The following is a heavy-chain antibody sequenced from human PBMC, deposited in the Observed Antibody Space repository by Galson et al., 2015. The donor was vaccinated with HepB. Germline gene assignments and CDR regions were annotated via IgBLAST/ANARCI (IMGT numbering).Heavy chain of an antibody. CDR1: GGTFSSYA. Sequence: SVKVSCKASGGTFSSYAISWVRQAPGQGLEWMGRIIPILGIANYAQKFQGRVTITADKSTSTAYMELSSLRSEDTAVYYCARRYSGSYGGGDAFDIWGQGTMVTVSS. D-gene: IGHD1-26*01. CDR2: IIPILGIA. J-gene: IGHJ3*02. V-gene: IGHV1-69*04. CDR3: ARRYSGSYGGGDAFDI.